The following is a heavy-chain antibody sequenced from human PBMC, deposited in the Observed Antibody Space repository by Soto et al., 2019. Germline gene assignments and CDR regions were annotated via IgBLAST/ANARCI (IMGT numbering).Heavy chain of an antibody. CDR2: INTYNGNT. Sequence: GASVKVSCKASGYSLSTYGISWVRQAPGQGLEWMGWINTYNGNTKYAQKLQGRVTMTTDTSTNTAYMELRSLRSDDTAVYYCAREYCRSTSCYGPDYWGQGTLVTVS. CDR3: AREYCRSTSCYGPDY. V-gene: IGHV1-18*01. D-gene: IGHD2-2*01. CDR1: GYSLSTYG. J-gene: IGHJ4*02.